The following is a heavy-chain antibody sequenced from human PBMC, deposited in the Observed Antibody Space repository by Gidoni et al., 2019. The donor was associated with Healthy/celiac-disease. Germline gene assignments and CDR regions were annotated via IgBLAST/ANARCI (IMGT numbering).Heavy chain of an antibody. CDR2: INAGNGNT. V-gene: IGHV1-3*01. D-gene: IGHD2-21*01. Sequence: QVQLVQSGAEVKKPGASVKVSCKASGYTFTSYAMHWVRQAPGQRLEWMGWINAGNGNTKYSQKFQGRVTITRDTSASTAYMELSSLRSEDTAVYYCARTPSRLAVVGFDPWGQGTLVTVSS. J-gene: IGHJ5*02. CDR3: ARTPSRLAVVGFDP. CDR1: GYTFTSYA.